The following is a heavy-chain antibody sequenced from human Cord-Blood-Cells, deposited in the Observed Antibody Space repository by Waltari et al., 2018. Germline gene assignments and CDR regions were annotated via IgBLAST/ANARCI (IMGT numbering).Heavy chain of an antibody. V-gene: IGHV4-59*01. CDR2: IYYSGST. Sequence: QVQLQESGPGLVKPSETLSLTCTVAGGSISSYYWSWMRQPPGKGLEWIGCIYYSGSTTNNPPLKSRVTISVDPSKNQFSLQLGSVTAADTAVYYCARLGYSSSLYSSEYYFDYWGQGTLVTVSS. J-gene: IGHJ4*02. D-gene: IGHD6-13*01. CDR3: ARLGYSSSLYSSEYYFDY. CDR1: GGSISSYY.